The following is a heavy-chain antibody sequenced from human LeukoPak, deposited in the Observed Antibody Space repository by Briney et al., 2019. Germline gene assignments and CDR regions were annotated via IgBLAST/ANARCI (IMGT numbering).Heavy chain of an antibody. CDR3: ARDHQHLGYCSGGSCYGFEDY. CDR1: GGSTSSSSYY. CDR2: VYYSGRT. J-gene: IGHJ4*02. Sequence: SETLSLTCTVSGGSTSSSSYYWGWIRQPPGKELQWIASVYYSGRTNYSPSLKSRVTISVDTSEKQFSLQLNSVTAADTAVYYCARDHQHLGYCSGGSCYGFEDYWGQGTLVTVSS. V-gene: IGHV4-39*02. D-gene: IGHD2-15*01.